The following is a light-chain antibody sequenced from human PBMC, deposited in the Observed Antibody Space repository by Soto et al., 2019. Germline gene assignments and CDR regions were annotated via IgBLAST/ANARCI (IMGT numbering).Light chain of an antibody. CDR3: QQTYNTPIT. CDR2: AAS. Sequence: DIQMTQSPSSLSASVGDRFTITCLASQIISTSLAWYQQQPGKAPKLLIFAASSLQSGVPSRFSGSGSGTHFTLTITSLQPEDSATYYCQQTYNTPITFGQGTRLEI. V-gene: IGKV1-39*01. CDR1: QIISTS. J-gene: IGKJ5*01.